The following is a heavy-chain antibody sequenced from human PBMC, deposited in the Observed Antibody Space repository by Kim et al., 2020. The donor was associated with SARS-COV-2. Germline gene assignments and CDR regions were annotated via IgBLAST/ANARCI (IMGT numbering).Heavy chain of an antibody. CDR2: VGGDGGSR. D-gene: IGHD3-3*02. V-gene: IGHV3-74*01. Sequence: GGSLRLSCAASGFTFTNYWIHWVRQIPGKGPVWVSSVGGDGGSRYDADSVKGRFTTSRDNANNMGYLQMNSLRVDDTAIYYCTCIFEYWGQGALVTVSA. CDR1: GFTFTNYW. CDR3: TCIFEY. J-gene: IGHJ4*02.